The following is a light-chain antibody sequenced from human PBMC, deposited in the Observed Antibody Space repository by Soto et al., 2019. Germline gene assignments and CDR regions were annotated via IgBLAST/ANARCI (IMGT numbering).Light chain of an antibody. Sequence: IVLTQSPATLSLSPGERATLFCRASQSVSSYLAWYQQKPGQAPRLLIYDVSNRATGIPARFSGSGSGTDFTLTISSLEPEDFAVYYCQQRSNWPRTFGQGTKVDIK. V-gene: IGKV3-11*01. CDR1: QSVSSY. CDR3: QQRSNWPRT. CDR2: DVS. J-gene: IGKJ1*01.